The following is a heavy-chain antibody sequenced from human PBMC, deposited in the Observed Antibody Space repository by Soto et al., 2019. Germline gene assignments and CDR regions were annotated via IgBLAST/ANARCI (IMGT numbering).Heavy chain of an antibody. V-gene: IGHV4-30-2*01. J-gene: IGHJ5*02. CDR2: IYHSGST. Sequence: TRSLTCAVAGGSMSSGGYPWSWIRQPPGKGLEWIGYIYHSGSTYYNPSLKSRVTISVDRSKNQFSLKLSSVTAADTAVYYCARGRPRRGVWFDPWGQGTLVTVSS. CDR1: GGSMSSGGYP. D-gene: IGHD3-10*01. CDR3: ARGRPRRGVWFDP.